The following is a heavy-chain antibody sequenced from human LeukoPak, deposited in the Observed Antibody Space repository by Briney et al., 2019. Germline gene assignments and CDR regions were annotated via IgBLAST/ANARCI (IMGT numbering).Heavy chain of an antibody. CDR2: IYGSGVSI. J-gene: IGHJ4*02. CDR3: AKDLGWELPAEAY. CDR1: GFTFEKYV. V-gene: IGHV3-23*01. Sequence: GGSLRLSCVASGFTFEKYVMNWVRQAPGKGLESLATIYGSGVSISYADSVKGRFTISRDNSNNTLYLQMNSLRAEDTAMYFCAKDLGWELPAEAYWGQGILVTVSS. D-gene: IGHD1-26*01.